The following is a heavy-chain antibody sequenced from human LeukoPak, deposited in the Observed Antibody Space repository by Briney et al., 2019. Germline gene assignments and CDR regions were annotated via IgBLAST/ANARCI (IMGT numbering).Heavy chain of an antibody. D-gene: IGHD3-16*01. CDR2: ICYSGST. J-gene: IGHJ4*02. Sequence: PSETLSLTCTVSGGSISSYYWSWIRQPPGKGLEWIGYICYSGSTNYNPSLKSRVTISVDTSKNQFSLKLSSVTAADTAVYYCARGVTFGGVYDYWGQGTLVTVSS. V-gene: IGHV4-59*01. CDR3: ARGVTFGGVYDY. CDR1: GGSISSYY.